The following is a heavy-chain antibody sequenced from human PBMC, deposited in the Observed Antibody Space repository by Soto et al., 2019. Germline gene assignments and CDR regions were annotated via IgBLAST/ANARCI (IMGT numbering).Heavy chain of an antibody. J-gene: IGHJ6*02. CDR3: ATGGVVVQAAHYYYGMDV. V-gene: IGHV3-30-3*01. D-gene: IGHD2-2*01. CDR2: ISYDGSNK. CDR1: GFTFSSYA. Sequence: LRLSCAASGFTFSSYAMHWVRQAPGKGLEWVAVISYDGSNKYYADSVKGRFTISRDNSKNTLYLQMNSLRAEDTAVYYCATGGVVVQAAHYYYGMDVWGQGTTVTVSS.